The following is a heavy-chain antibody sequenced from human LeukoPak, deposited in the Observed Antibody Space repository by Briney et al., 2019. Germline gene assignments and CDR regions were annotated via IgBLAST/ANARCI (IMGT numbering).Heavy chain of an antibody. CDR3: AREGGKWIQLWLVRSFDY. J-gene: IGHJ4*02. V-gene: IGHV1-2*02. D-gene: IGHD5-18*01. Sequence: VASVKVSCKASGYTFTGYYMHWVRQAPGQGLEWMGWINPNSGGTNYAQKFQGRVTMTRDTSISTAYMELSRLRSDDTAVYYCAREGGKWIQLWLVRSFDYWGQGTLVTVSS. CDR1: GYTFTGYY. CDR2: INPNSGGT.